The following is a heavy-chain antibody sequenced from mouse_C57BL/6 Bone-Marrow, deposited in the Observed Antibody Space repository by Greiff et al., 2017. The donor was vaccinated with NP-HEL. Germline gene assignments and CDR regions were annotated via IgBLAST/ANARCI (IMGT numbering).Heavy chain of an antibody. CDR1: GFTFSDYG. D-gene: IGHD2-4*01. CDR3: ARGDYEYAMDY. V-gene: IGHV5-17*01. J-gene: IGHJ4*01. CDR2: ISSGSSTI. Sequence: DVMLVESGGGLVKPGGSLKLSCAASGFTFSDYGMHWVRQAPEKGLEWVAYISSGSSTIYYADTVKGRFTISRDNAKNNLFLQMTSLRSEDTAMYYCARGDYEYAMDYWGQGTSVTVSS.